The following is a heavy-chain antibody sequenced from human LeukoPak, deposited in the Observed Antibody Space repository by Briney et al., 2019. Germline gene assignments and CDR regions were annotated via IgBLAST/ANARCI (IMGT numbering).Heavy chain of an antibody. CDR1: GYTFTGYY. CDR3: ARALPAWSSWYPIHDY. V-gene: IGHV1-2*02. Sequence: ASVKVSCKASGYTFTGYYMHWVRQAPGQGLEWMGWINPNSGGTNYAQKFQGRVTMTRDTSISTAYMELSRLRSDDTAVYYCARALPAWSSWYPIHDYWGQGTLVTVSS. J-gene: IGHJ4*02. D-gene: IGHD6-13*01. CDR2: INPNSGGT.